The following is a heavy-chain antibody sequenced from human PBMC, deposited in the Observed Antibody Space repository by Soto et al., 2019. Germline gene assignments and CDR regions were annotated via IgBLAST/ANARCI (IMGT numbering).Heavy chain of an antibody. CDR3: AGEGNVRNYYYYMEV. D-gene: IGHD3-10*01. V-gene: IGHV1-18*04. J-gene: IGHJ6*03. CDR1: GYTFTRYG. Sequence: GASVKVSCKTSGYTFTRYGISWLRQAPGQGLEWMGWISGYDGRTNFAQKVQDRVTMTTDTSTSTVYMELRSLSSDDTAVYYCAGEGNVRNYYYYMEVGGKGTTVTISS. CDR2: ISGYDGRT.